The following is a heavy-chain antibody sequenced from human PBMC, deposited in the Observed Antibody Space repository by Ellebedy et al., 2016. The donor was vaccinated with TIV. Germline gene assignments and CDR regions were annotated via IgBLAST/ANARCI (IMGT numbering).Heavy chain of an antibody. CDR1: GYTFTSYY. Sequence: AASVKVSCKASGYTFTSYYMHWVRQAPGQGLEWMGIIDPLGGTTSYAENFQGRVSMTRDTSTSTVYMELISLRSEDSAVYYCTRDRVVGVTTFVYWGQGTVVIVSS. V-gene: IGHV1-46*01. D-gene: IGHD4-17*01. CDR3: TRDRVVGVTTFVY. CDR2: IDPLGGTT. J-gene: IGHJ4*02.